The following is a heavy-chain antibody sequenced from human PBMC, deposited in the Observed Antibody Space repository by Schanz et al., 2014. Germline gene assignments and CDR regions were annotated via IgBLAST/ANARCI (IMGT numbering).Heavy chain of an antibody. CDR2: MYINSGST. CDR1: GFTVNTNY. V-gene: IGHV3-66*03. Sequence: EVQLVESGGGLIQPGGSLRLSCAVSGFTVNTNYMSWVRQAPGKGLEWISSMYINSGSTQYADSVKGRFTISRDNSRNTLYLQMNSLTGDDTAMYFCAKDLLPWNDPRPFDYWGRGTLVTASS. CDR3: AKDLLPWNDPRPFDY. D-gene: IGHD1-1*01. J-gene: IGHJ4*02.